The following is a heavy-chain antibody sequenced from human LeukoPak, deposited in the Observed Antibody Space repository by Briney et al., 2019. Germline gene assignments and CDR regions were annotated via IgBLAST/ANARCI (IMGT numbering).Heavy chain of an antibody. D-gene: IGHD1-14*01. CDR3: AKDHTIRSFDY. Sequence: GGSLRLSCAASGFTVSSNYMSWVRQAPGKGLEWVSVIYSGGSTYYADSVKGRFTISRDNSKNTLYLQMNSLRAEDTAVYYCAKDHTIRSFDYWGQGTLVTVSS. V-gene: IGHV3-53*01. J-gene: IGHJ4*02. CDR1: GFTVSSNY. CDR2: IYSGGST.